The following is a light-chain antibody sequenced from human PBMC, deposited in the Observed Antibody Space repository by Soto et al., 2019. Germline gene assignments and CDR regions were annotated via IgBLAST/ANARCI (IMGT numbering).Light chain of an antibody. CDR2: GAS. CDR1: QSVSSSH. V-gene: IGKV3-20*01. CDR3: QQYGSSLSRT. J-gene: IGKJ2*01. Sequence: EIVLTQSPGTLSLSPGERATLSCRASQSVSSSHLAWYQHKPGQAPRLLIYGASIRATGIPDRFSGSGSGTDFTLTISRLEPEDFAVYYCQQYGSSLSRTFCQGTKLEIK.